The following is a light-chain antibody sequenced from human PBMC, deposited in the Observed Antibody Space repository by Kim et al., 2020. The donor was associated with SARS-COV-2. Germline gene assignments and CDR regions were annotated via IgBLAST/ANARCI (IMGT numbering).Light chain of an antibody. CDR3: QQSYSAPYT. CDR2: GAS. Sequence: DIQMTQSPSSLSASVGDIVTITCRASQYISTYLNWYQKKPGKAPKLLIYGASSLQSGVPSNFSGSGFGTDFTLTITSLQAEDFGSFYCQQSYSAPYTFGQGTKLEI. CDR1: QYISTY. V-gene: IGKV1-39*01. J-gene: IGKJ2*01.